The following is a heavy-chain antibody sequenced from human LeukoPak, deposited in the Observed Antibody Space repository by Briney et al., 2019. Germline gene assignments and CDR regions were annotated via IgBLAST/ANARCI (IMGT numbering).Heavy chain of an antibody. CDR2: IPYDGKKE. J-gene: IGHJ4*02. CDR3: ARPRVRMGLQLPLDS. CDR1: GYTLTELS. D-gene: IGHD4-11*01. Sequence: SCKVSGYTLTELSMHWVRQAPGKGLEWAAVIPYDGKKEYYADSVKGRFTISRDDSRNTLYLQMNSLRPEDTAVYYCARPRVRMGLQLPLDSWGQGTLVTVSS. V-gene: IGHV3-30*03.